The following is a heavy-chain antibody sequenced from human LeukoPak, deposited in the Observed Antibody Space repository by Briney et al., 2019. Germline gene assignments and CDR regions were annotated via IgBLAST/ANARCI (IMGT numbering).Heavy chain of an antibody. Sequence: PSETLSLTCAVYGGSFSGYYWSWIRQPPGKGLEWIGEINHSGSTNYNPSLKSRVTISVDTSKNQFSLKLSSVTAADRAVYYCARGQIRLDYWGQGTLVTVSS. V-gene: IGHV4-34*01. D-gene: IGHD6-6*01. CDR1: GGSFSGYY. CDR2: INHSGST. J-gene: IGHJ4*02. CDR3: ARGQIRLDY.